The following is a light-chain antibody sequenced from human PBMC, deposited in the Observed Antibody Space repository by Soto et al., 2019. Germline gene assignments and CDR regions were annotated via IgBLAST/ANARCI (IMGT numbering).Light chain of an antibody. Sequence: EIVLTQSPGTLSLSPGERATLSCRASQSLTNSRLAWYQQKPGQAPKVLIYGGSNRATGIPDRFSGSGSGTDFTLTISRREPEGFAVYYCQQWSSSPRTFGQGTKLEIK. CDR2: GGS. CDR1: QSLTNSR. V-gene: IGKV3-20*01. J-gene: IGKJ2*01. CDR3: QQWSSSPRT.